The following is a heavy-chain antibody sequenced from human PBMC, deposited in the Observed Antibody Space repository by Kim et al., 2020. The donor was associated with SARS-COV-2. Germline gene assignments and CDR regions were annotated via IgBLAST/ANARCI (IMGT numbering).Heavy chain of an antibody. V-gene: IGHV4-59*13. CDR2: IYYSGST. CDR3: ARGTRRDIVLMVYDRNNWFDP. Sequence: SETLSLTCTVSGGSISSYYWCWIRQPPGKGLEWIGYIYYSGSTNYNPSLKSRVTISVDTSKNQFSLKLSSVTAADTAVYYCARGTRRDIVLMVYDRNNWFDPWGQGTLVTVSS. J-gene: IGHJ5*02. D-gene: IGHD2-8*01. CDR1: GGSISSYY.